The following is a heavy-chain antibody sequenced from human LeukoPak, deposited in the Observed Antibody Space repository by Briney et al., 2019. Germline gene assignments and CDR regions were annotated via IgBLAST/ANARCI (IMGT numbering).Heavy chain of an antibody. V-gene: IGHV3-21*01. J-gene: IGHJ4*02. CDR2: ISSSGSGI. Sequence: GGTLTLSCAVSGVTISSYSINWVRHPPRTGQEWVSFISSSGSGIYYADSVKGRFTISRDNAKNALYLQMNRLRAEDTAVYYCASTIRLAVWGQGTLVTVSS. D-gene: IGHD3-10*01. CDR3: ASTIRLAV. CDR1: GVTISSYS.